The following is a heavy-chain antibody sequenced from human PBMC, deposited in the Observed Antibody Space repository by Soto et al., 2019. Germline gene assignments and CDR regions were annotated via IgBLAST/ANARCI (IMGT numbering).Heavy chain of an antibody. D-gene: IGHD4-17*01. Sequence: QVQLVESGGGVVQPGRSLRLSCAASGFTFSSYGMHWVRQAPGKGLEWVAVIWYDGSNKYYADSVKGRFTISRDNSKNTLYLQMNSLRAEDTAVYYCARDRGGGATVTTVGHFQHWGQGTLVTVSS. V-gene: IGHV3-33*01. CDR3: ARDRGGGATVTTVGHFQH. CDR2: IWYDGSNK. CDR1: GFTFSSYG. J-gene: IGHJ1*01.